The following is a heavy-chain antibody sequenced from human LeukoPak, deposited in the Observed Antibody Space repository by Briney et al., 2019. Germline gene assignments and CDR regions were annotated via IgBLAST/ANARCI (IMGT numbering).Heavy chain of an antibody. CDR3: AKVFRPYGHFFSFDN. J-gene: IGHJ4*02. Sequence: GGSLRLSCAASGFTFNTYAMSWVRQAPGKGLEWVSAISGSGDSTYYADSVKGRFTISRDNSKNTLYLQVNSLRAEDTAVYFCAKVFRPYGHFFSFDNWGQGTLVTVSS. V-gene: IGHV3-23*01. D-gene: IGHD4-17*01. CDR1: GFTFNTYA. CDR2: ISGSGDST.